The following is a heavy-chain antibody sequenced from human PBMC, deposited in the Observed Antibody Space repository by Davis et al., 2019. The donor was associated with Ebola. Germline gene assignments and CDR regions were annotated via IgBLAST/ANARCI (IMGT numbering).Heavy chain of an antibody. D-gene: IGHD4-11*01. CDR3: ARVATTDYHYNGIDV. J-gene: IGHJ6*02. CDR2: ISYDGSAK. CDR1: GFIFSDHA. Sequence: GESLKISCAASGFIFSDHAMHWVRQAPGKGLEWVALISYDGSAKHYADSVKGRFTISRDNSKNTLSLQMNSLRPEDTAKYYCARVATTDYHYNGIDVWGQGTTVTVSS. V-gene: IGHV3-30*04.